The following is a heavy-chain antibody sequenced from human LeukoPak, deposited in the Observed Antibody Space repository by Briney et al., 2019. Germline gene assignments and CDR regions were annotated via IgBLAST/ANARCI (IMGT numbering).Heavy chain of an antibody. CDR3: ARLTRRSYDSSGYYPEDAFDI. J-gene: IGHJ3*02. V-gene: IGHV1-69*05. D-gene: IGHD3-22*01. Sequence: SVKVSCKASGGTFSSYAISWVRQAPGQGLEWMGRIIPIFGTANYAQKFQGRVTITTDESTSTAYMELSSLRSEDTAVYYCARLTRRSYDSSGYYPEDAFDIWGQGTMVTVSS. CDR1: GGTFSSYA. CDR2: IIPIFGTA.